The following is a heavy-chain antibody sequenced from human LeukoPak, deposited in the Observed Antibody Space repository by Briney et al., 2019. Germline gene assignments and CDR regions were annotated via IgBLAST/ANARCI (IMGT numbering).Heavy chain of an antibody. J-gene: IGHJ4*02. CDR2: IKQDGSVD. Sequence: GGSLRLSCAASGFTFENYWMHWFRQAPGKGPEWVANIKQDGSVDHYLDSEKGRFTVSRDNAKNSLILQMNSLRVEDTAVYYCARWAGVIDDWGQGTLVTVSS. D-gene: IGHD3-10*01. CDR1: GFTFENYW. CDR3: ARWAGVIDD. V-gene: IGHV3-7*01.